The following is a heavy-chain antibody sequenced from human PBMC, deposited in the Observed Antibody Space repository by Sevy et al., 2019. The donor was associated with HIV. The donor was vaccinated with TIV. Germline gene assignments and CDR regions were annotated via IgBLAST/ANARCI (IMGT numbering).Heavy chain of an antibody. CDR1: GGSFSGYY. D-gene: IGHD5-12*01. J-gene: IGHJ4*02. V-gene: IGHV4-34*01. CDR2: INHSGST. Sequence: SETLSLTCAVYGGSFSGYYWSWIRQPPGKGLEWIGEINHSGSTNYNPSLKGRVTISVDTSKNQFSLKLSSVTAADTAVYYCARVVVATRYFDYWGQGTLVTVSS. CDR3: ARVVVATRYFDY.